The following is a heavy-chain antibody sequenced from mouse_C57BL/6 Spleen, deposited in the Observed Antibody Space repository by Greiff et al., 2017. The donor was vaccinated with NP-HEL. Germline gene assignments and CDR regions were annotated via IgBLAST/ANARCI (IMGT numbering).Heavy chain of an antibody. D-gene: IGHD1-1*01. V-gene: IGHV1-55*01. CDR1: GYTFTSYW. CDR2: IYPGSGST. CDR3: ARRTTVVAHWYFDV. Sequence: QVQLQQSGAELVKPGASVKMSCKASGYTFTSYWITWVKQRPGQGLEWIGDIYPGSGSTNYNEKFKSKATLTVDTSSSTAYMQLSSLTSEDSAVYYCARRTTVVAHWYFDVWGTGTTVTVSS. J-gene: IGHJ1*03.